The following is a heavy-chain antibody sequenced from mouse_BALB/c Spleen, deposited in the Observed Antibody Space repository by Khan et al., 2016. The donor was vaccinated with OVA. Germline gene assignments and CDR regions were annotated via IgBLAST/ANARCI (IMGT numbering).Heavy chain of an antibody. CDR1: GYSITSEYA. D-gene: IGHD2-4*01. Sequence: EVQLVESGPGLVKPSQSLSLTCAVTGYSITSEYAWNWIRQFPGNKLEWMGYINYSGTTRYNPSLKSRISITRDTSKNQFFLQLNSVTTEDTATYYCTRKDYYDYDPFPYWGQGTLVTVSA. V-gene: IGHV3-2*02. CDR3: TRKDYYDYDPFPY. CDR2: INYSGTT. J-gene: IGHJ3*01.